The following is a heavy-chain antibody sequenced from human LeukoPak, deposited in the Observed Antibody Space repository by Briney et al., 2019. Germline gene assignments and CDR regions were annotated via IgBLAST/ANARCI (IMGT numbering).Heavy chain of an antibody. Sequence: PGGSLRLSCAASGFTFSNAWMNWVRQAPGKGLEWVGRIKSKTDGGTTDYAAPVKGRFTISRDDSKSIAYLQMNSLKTEDTAVYYCTRVPMTTVTRSSDYWGQGTLVTVSS. J-gene: IGHJ4*02. CDR2: IKSKTDGGTT. CDR1: GFTFSNAW. V-gene: IGHV3-15*07. CDR3: TRVPMTTVTRSSDY. D-gene: IGHD4-17*01.